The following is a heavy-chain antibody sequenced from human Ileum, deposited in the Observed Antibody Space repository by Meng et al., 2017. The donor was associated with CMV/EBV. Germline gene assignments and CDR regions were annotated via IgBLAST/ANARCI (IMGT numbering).Heavy chain of an antibody. J-gene: IGHJ4*02. Sequence: GESLKISCAASGFTFSSSWMHWVRQAPGKGLVWVSRMNSDGSTTDHADSVTGRLTISRDNARNTLYLQMNSLRAEDTAVYYCARAGEYRFDYWGQGTLVTVSS. D-gene: IGHD2/OR15-2a*01. CDR2: MNSDGSTT. CDR1: GFTFSSSW. CDR3: ARAGEYRFDY. V-gene: IGHV3-74*01.